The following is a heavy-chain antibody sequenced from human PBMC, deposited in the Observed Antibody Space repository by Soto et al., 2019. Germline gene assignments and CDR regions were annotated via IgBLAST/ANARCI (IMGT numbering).Heavy chain of an antibody. CDR3: ARVRYSISREVFDY. V-gene: IGHV3-53*01. J-gene: IGHJ4*02. CDR2: IYSGGST. CDR1: GFTVSSNY. Sequence: GGSVRRSCAASGFTVSSNYMSWVRQAPGKGLEWVSVIYSGGSTYYADSVKGRFTISRDNSKNTMYLQMNSLRAEDTAVYYCARVRYSISREVFDYLSQGTLVTVSS. D-gene: IGHD6-6*01.